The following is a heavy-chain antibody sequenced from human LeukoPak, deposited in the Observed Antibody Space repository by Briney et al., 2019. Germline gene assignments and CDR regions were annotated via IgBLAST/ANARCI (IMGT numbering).Heavy chain of an antibody. V-gene: IGHV1-8*01. CDR2: MNPNSGNT. J-gene: IGHJ6*03. D-gene: IGHD6-13*01. Sequence: ASVKVSCKASGYTFTSYDINWVRQATGQGLEWMGWMNPNSGNTGYAQKFQGRVTMTRNTSISTAYMELSSMRSEDTAVYYCARPGYSTYYYYYMDVWGKGTPVTISS. CDR3: ARPGYSTYYYYYMDV. CDR1: GYTFTSYD.